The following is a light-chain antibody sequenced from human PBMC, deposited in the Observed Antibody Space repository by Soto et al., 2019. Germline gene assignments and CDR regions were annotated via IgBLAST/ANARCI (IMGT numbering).Light chain of an antibody. CDR1: SSDVGGYNY. V-gene: IGLV2-8*01. Sequence: QSALTQPPSASGSAGQSVTSSCTGTSSDVGGYNYVSWYQQHPGKAPKLMIYEVSKRPSGVPDRFSGSKSGNTASLTVSGLQAEDEVDYYCSSYAGSNNLVFGGGTKVTVL. J-gene: IGLJ3*02. CDR2: EVS. CDR3: SSYAGSNNLV.